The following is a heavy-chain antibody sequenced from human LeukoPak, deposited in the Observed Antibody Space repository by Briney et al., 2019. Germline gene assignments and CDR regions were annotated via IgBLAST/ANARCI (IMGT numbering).Heavy chain of an antibody. CDR1: GGSFSGYY. D-gene: IGHD6-19*01. V-gene: IGHV4-34*01. J-gene: IGHJ4*02. CDR2: INHSGST. CDR3: ARGRWLVPDY. Sequence: SETLSLTCAVYGGSFSGYYWSWIRQPPGKGLEWIGEINHSGSTNYNPSLKSRVTISVDTSKNQFSLKLSSVTAADTAVYYCARGRWLVPDYWGQGTLVTVSS.